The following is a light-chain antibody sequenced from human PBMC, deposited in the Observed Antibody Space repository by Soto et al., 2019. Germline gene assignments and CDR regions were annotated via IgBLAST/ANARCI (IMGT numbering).Light chain of an antibody. CDR3: QQYKSYSPT. CDR1: SGSSSW. Sequence: DIQMTPSPSTLSASVGDRVTITCRGSSGSSSWLASYQQKPGKDPGLLIYRASGRASGVPSRFSGSGSGTDFTLTISSLHPDDFATYYCQQYKSYSPTFGQGTKVDIK. CDR2: RAS. V-gene: IGKV1-5*03. J-gene: IGKJ1*01.